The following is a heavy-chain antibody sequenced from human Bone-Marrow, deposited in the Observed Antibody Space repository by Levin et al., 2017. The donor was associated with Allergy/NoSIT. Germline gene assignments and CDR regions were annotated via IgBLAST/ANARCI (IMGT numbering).Heavy chain of an antibody. V-gene: IGHV3-74*01. CDR2: IKYDGTVT. CDR1: GFTFRNSW. J-gene: IGHJ5*02. Sequence: LSLPCAASGFTFRNSWMHWVRQGPGKGLVWVARIKYDGTVTSYADSVKGRFTISRDNARNTLYLQMNNLRVEDTAVYYCTKSDWFDPWGQGTLVTVSS. CDR3: TKSDWFDP.